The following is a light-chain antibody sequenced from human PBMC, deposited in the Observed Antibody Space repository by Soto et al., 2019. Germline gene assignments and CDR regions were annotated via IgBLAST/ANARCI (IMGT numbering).Light chain of an antibody. Sequence: EKGMMQSPATLSVSPGERATLSCRASQSVSSNSAWYQQKPGQAPRLLIYGASTRATGIPARFSGSGSGTEFTLTISSLQSEDFAVYYCQQYNNWPPITFGPGTRLEIK. CDR1: QSVSSN. J-gene: IGKJ5*01. V-gene: IGKV3-15*01. CDR2: GAS. CDR3: QQYNNWPPIT.